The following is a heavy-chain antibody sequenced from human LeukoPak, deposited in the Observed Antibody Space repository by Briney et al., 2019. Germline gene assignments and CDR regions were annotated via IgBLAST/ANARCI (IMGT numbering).Heavy chain of an antibody. D-gene: IGHD2-15*01. CDR2: ILYDGSNK. J-gene: IGHJ4*02. CDR1: GFTFSSYA. Sequence: AGGSLRLSCAASGFTFSSYAMHWVRQAPGKGLEWVAVILYDGSNKYYADSVKGRFTISRDNSKNTLYLQMNSLRAEDTAVYYCARDQMDIVVVVAALQFFSILDYWGQGTLVTVSS. V-gene: IGHV3-30-3*01. CDR3: ARDQMDIVVVVAALQFFSILDY.